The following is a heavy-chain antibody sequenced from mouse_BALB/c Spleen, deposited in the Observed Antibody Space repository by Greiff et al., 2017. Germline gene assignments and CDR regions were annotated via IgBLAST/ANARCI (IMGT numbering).Heavy chain of an antibody. CDR2: IYYSGTI. D-gene: IGHD2-3*01. Sequence: EVKLQESGPGLVKPSQTVSLTCTVTGISITTGNYRWSWIRQFPGNKLEWIGYIYYSGTITYNPSLTSRTTITRDTSKNQFFLEMNSLTAEDTATYYCARDADDGYYGFAYWGQGTLVTVSA. J-gene: IGHJ3*01. CDR1: GISITTGNYR. V-gene: IGHV3-5*02. CDR3: ARDADDGYYGFAY.